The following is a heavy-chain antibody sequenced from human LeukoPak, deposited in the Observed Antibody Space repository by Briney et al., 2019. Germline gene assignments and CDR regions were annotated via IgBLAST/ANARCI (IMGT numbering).Heavy chain of an antibody. V-gene: IGHV3-23*01. D-gene: IGHD5-18*01. CDR2: ISGSGGST. J-gene: IGHJ4*02. Sequence: GGSLRLSCAASGFTFSSYAMSWVRQAAGKGLEWVSAISGSGGSTYYADSVKGRFTISRDNSKNTLYLQMNSLRAEDTAVYYSAKAAYSYGDFDYWGQGTLVTVSS. CDR1: GFTFSSYA. CDR3: AKAAYSYGDFDY.